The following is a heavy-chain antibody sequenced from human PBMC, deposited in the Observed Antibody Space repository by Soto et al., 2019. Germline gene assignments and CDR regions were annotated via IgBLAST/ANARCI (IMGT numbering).Heavy chain of an antibody. D-gene: IGHD2-2*01. V-gene: IGHV1-69*12. J-gene: IGHJ3*02. Sequence: QVQLVQSGAEVKKPGSSVKVSCKASGGTFSSYAISWVRQAPGQGLEWMGGIIPIFGTANYAQKFQGRVTITADESTSTAYMELSSLRSEDTAVYYCARRNCIGTSCYANAFDIWGQGTMVTVAS. CDR3: ARRNCIGTSCYANAFDI. CDR1: GGTFSSYA. CDR2: IIPIFGTA.